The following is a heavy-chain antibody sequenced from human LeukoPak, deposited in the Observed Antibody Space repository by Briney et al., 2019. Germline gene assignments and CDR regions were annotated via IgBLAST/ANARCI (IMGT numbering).Heavy chain of an antibody. D-gene: IGHD3-3*01. J-gene: IGHJ1*01. CDR1: GFTFSSYG. CDR2: IRYDGSNK. V-gene: IGHV3-30*02. Sequence: GGSLRLSCAASGFTFSSYGMHWVRQAPGKGLEWVAFIRYDGSNKYYADSVKGRFTISRDNSKNTLYLQMNSPRAEDTAVYCCAKDPYDFWSGYFFAQHWGQGTLVTVSS. CDR3: AKDPYDFWSGYFFAQH.